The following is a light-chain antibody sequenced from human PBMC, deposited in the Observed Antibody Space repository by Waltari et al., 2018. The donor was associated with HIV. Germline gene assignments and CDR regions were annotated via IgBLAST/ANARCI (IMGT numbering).Light chain of an antibody. CDR2: RAA. J-gene: IGKJ5*01. Sequence: VITPSPLSLPGTLGQPGSISCKSSQSRAETDGSTNLTWYQQRPGQAPRRLIYRAAHRASGVPDRFSGSGSGTEFTLKISRVEADDIGVYYCKQDTHWSHTFGQGTRVEIK. V-gene: IGKV2-30*01. CDR3: KQDTHWSHT. CDR1: QSRAETDGSTN.